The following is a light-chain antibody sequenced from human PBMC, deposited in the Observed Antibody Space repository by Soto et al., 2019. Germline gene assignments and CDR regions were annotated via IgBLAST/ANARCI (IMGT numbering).Light chain of an antibody. Sequence: QSVLTQPASVSGSPGQSITISCTGTTSVVGGYSFVSWYQLHPGKAPKLMIYEVSNRPSGVSNRFSGSKSGNTASLTISGLQAEDESDYYCSSYTTSGTRVFGTGTKVTVL. CDR1: TSVVGGYSF. V-gene: IGLV2-14*01. CDR2: EVS. CDR3: SSYTTSGTRV. J-gene: IGLJ1*01.